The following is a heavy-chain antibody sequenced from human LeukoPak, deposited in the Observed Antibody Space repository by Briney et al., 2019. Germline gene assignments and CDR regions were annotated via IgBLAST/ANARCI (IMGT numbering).Heavy chain of an antibody. Sequence: RGGSLRLSCEASGFIFSSHEMNWVRQAPGKGLEWVSYISSGGGTIYYADSVKGRFTVSRDNGKYSLYLQMNSLRAEDTAVYYCASLPSSGWYVSGNDFWGQGTLVTVSS. J-gene: IGHJ4*02. V-gene: IGHV3-48*03. CDR3: ASLPSSGWYVSGNDF. CDR1: GFIFSSHE. D-gene: IGHD6-19*01. CDR2: ISSGGGTI.